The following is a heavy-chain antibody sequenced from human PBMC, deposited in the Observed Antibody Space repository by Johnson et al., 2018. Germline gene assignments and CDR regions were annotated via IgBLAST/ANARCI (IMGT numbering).Heavy chain of an antibody. CDR1: GFTFSSYA. D-gene: IGHD1-26*01. Sequence: QVQLVQSGGGVVQPGRSLRLSCAASGFTFSSYAMHWVRQAPGKGLEWVAFISYDGSNKYYADSVKGRFTISRDNSKNTLYLQINSVRSGDTAVFYCARDAWDPKGDAFDIWGQGTMVTVSS. CDR3: ARDAWDPKGDAFDI. J-gene: IGHJ3*02. CDR2: ISYDGSNK. V-gene: IGHV3-30*04.